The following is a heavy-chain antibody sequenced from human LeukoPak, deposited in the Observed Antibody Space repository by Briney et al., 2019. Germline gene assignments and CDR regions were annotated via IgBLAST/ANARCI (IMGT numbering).Heavy chain of an antibody. CDR3: ATYPLGYSSSSFDY. J-gene: IGHJ4*02. Sequence: ASVKVSCKASGGTFSSYAISWVRQAPGQGLEWMGRIIPILGIANYAQKFQGRVTITADESTSTAYMELSSLRSEDTAVYYCATYPLGYSSSSFDYWGQGTLVTVSS. CDR2: IIPILGIA. V-gene: IGHV1-69*04. CDR1: GGTFSSYA. D-gene: IGHD6-6*01.